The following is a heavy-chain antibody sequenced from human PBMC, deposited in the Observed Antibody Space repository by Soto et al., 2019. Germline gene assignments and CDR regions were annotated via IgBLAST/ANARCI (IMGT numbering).Heavy chain of an antibody. D-gene: IGHD3-22*01. CDR1: GYSFTSYD. V-gene: IGHV1-8*01. CDR3: ARPPYYYDRSGYVCGMDV. J-gene: IGHJ6*02. Sequence: QVQLVQSGAEVKKSGASVKVSCKASGYSFTSYDINWVRQAPGQGLEWMGWMNPNSGNTGYAQKFQDRVTMTRDTSVSTAYLELRSLRSEDTAVYYCARPPYYYDRSGYVCGMDVWGQGTTVTVSS. CDR2: MNPNSGNT.